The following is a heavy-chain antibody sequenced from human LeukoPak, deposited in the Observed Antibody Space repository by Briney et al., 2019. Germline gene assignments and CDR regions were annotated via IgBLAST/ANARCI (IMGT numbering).Heavy chain of an antibody. CDR2: INPNSGGT. Sequence: GASVKVSCKASGYTFTGYYMHWERQAPGQGLEWMGWINPNSGGTNYAQKFQGRVTMTRDTSISTAYMELSRLRSDDTAVYYCATLRGWYNWFDPWGQGTLVTVSS. CDR3: ATLRGWYNWFDP. V-gene: IGHV1-2*02. CDR1: GYTFTGYY. D-gene: IGHD2-15*01. J-gene: IGHJ5*02.